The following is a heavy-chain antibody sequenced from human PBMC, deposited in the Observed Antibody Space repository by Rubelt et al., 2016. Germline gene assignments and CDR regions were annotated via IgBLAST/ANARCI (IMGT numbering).Heavy chain of an antibody. CDR3: ARYYYDSSGYVYFDY. CDR1: GYTFTSYA. Sequence: QVQLVQSGAEVKKPGASVKVSCKASGYTFTSYAMHWVRQAPGQRLEWMGWINAGNGNTKYSQKFQGRVTITRDTSASTAYMELSSLRSEDTAVYYCARYYYDSSGYVYFDYWGQGTLVTVCS. CDR2: INAGNGNT. V-gene: IGHV1-3*01. D-gene: IGHD3-22*01. J-gene: IGHJ4*02.